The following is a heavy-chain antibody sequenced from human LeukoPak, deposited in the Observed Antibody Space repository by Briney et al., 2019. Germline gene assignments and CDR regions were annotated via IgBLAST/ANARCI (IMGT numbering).Heavy chain of an antibody. CDR2: IYYSGST. CDR3: ARLSSPLSSGDY. CDR1: GGSISSYY. Sequence: SETLSLTCTVSGGSISSYYWSWIRQPPGKGLEWIGYIYYSGSTNYNPSLKSRVTISVDTSKNQFSLKLSSVTAADTAVYYCARLSSPLSSGDYWGQGTLVTVSS. D-gene: IGHD6-25*01. V-gene: IGHV4-59*01. J-gene: IGHJ4*02.